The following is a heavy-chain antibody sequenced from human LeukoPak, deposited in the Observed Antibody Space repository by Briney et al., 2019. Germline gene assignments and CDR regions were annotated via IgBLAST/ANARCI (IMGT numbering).Heavy chain of an antibody. CDR1: GYTFTNYY. Sequence: ASVKFSCKASGYTFTNYYIHWMRQAPGQGLEWMGIINPSGGSPSYESEFQGRVTMTRDTSTSTAYMELSSLRSEDTAVYYCASPKTLELLSGSSQFDYWGQGTLVTVSS. CDR3: ASPKTLELLSGSSQFDY. J-gene: IGHJ4*02. D-gene: IGHD1-26*01. V-gene: IGHV1-46*01. CDR2: INPSGGSP.